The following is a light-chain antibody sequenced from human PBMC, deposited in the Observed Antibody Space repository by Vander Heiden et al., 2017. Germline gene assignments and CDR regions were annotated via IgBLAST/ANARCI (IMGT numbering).Light chain of an antibody. CDR1: QSVSSSY. J-gene: IGKJ1*01. CDR3: QQDGSSPKT. CDR2: GAS. V-gene: IGKV3-20*01. Sequence: IVLTQSPGTLSLSPGERATLSCRASQSVSSSYLAWYQQKPGQAPRLLIYGASSRATGIPDRFSGSGSRTDFTLTISRLEPEDFAVYYCQQDGSSPKTFGQGTKVEIK.